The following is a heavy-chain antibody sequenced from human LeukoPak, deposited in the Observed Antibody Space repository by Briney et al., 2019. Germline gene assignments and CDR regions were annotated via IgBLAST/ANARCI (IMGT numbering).Heavy chain of an antibody. CDR2: ISGSGGST. CDR1: GFTVSSNY. V-gene: IGHV3-53*01. J-gene: IGHJ4*02. CDR3: VRDDGLAGTPFDY. D-gene: IGHD6-19*01. Sequence: GGSLRLSCAASGFTVSSNYMSWVRQAPGKGLEWVSAISGSGGSTYYADSVRGRFTISRDNSKSTLYLQMDSLRAEYTAGYYCVRDDGLAGTPFDYWGQGTLVTVSS.